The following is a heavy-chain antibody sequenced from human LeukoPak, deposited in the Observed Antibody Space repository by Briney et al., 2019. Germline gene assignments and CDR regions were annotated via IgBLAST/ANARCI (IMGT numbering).Heavy chain of an antibody. V-gene: IGHV4-39*01. CDR3: ARQGFITMIVVVHFDY. CDR1: GGSISSSSYY. D-gene: IGHD3-22*01. CDR2: LYYRGSP. J-gene: IGHJ4*02. Sequence: TSETLSLTCTVSGGSISSSSYYWGWIRQPPGKGLEWIGRLYYRGSPYYRPSLKSRVTISVDTSKNQFSLKLSSVTAADTAVYYCARQGFITMIVVVHFDYWGQGTLVTVSS.